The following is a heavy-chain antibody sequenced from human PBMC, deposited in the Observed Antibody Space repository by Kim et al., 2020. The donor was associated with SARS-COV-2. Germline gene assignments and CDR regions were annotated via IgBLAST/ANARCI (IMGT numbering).Heavy chain of an antibody. D-gene: IGHD1-26*01. V-gene: IGHV3-21*01. CDR2: ISSSSSYI. Sequence: GGSLRLSCAASGFTFSSYSMNWVRQAPGKGLEWVSSISSSSSYIYYADSVKGRFTISRDNAKNSLYLQMNSLRAEDTAVYYCARDPGWEPTGRFDYWGQGTLVTVSS. J-gene: IGHJ4*02. CDR3: ARDPGWEPTGRFDY. CDR1: GFTFSSYS.